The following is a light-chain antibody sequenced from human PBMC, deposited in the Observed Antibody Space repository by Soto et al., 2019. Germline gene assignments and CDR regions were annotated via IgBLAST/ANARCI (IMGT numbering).Light chain of an antibody. Sequence: QSALTQPPSASGSPGQPVTISCTGTSSDVGGYNSVSWYQQHPGKAPKLMIYEVSKRPSGVPDRFSGSKSANTASLTVSGLQAEDEADYYCSSYAGSNNLVFGGGTKVTVL. J-gene: IGLJ2*01. CDR1: SSDVGGYNS. V-gene: IGLV2-8*01. CDR3: SSYAGSNNLV. CDR2: EVS.